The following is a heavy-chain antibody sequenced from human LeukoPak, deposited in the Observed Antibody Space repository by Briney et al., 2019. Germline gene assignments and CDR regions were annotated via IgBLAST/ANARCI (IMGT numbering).Heavy chain of an antibody. CDR1: GGSISSSSYY. CDR3: ARDQGGSGSYYNPPFDY. V-gene: IGHV4-39*07. CDR2: IYYSGST. D-gene: IGHD3-10*01. Sequence: SETLSLTCTVSGGSISSSSYYWGWIRQPPGKGLEWIGSIYYSGSTYYNPSLKSRVTISVDTSKNQFSLKLSSVTAADTAVYYCARDQGGSGSYYNPPFDYWGQGTLVTVSS. J-gene: IGHJ4*02.